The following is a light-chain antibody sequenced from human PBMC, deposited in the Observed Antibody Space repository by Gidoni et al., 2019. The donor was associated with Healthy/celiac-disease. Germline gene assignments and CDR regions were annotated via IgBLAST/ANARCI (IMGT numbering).Light chain of an antibody. Sequence: DIVLTQSPATLSLSPGARATLSCRASQSVSSYLAWYQQKPGQAPRLLIYDAFNRATGIPARFSGSGSGTDFTLTISSLEPEDFAVYYCQQLSNWPLTFXRXTKVEIK. CDR2: DAF. CDR3: QQLSNWPLT. V-gene: IGKV3-11*01. J-gene: IGKJ4*01. CDR1: QSVSSY.